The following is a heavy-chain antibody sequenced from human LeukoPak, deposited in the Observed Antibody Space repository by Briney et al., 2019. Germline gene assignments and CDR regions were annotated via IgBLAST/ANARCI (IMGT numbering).Heavy chain of an antibody. CDR2: INPNSGGT. Sequence: ASVKFSCKASGYTFIGYYMHWVRQAPGQGLEWMGWINPNSGGTNYAQKFQGRVSMTRDTSISTAYMELRSMRSDDTAVYYCGKSGGSIAAALTLFDYWGQGTLVTVSS. J-gene: IGHJ4*02. V-gene: IGHV1-2*02. CDR3: GKSGGSIAAALTLFDY. CDR1: GYTFIGYY. D-gene: IGHD6-13*01.